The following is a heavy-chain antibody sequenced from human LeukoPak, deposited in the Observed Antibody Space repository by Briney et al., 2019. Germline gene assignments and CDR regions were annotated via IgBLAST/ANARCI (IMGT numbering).Heavy chain of an antibody. Sequence: GGSLTLSCAASGFTFSSYGMHWVPQAPGKGLEWVAVIWYDGSNKYYADSVKGRFTIARDNSKNTLYLQMNSLRAEDTAVYYCARGLPAGYYFDYWGQGTLVTVSS. J-gene: IGHJ4*02. V-gene: IGHV3-33*01. CDR1: GFTFSSYG. CDR3: ARGLPAGYYFDY. CDR2: IWYDGSNK. D-gene: IGHD6-25*01.